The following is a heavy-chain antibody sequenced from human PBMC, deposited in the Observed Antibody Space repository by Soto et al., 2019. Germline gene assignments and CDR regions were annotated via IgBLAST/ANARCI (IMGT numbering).Heavy chain of an antibody. CDR2: INPNSGGT. J-gene: IGHJ4*02. CDR3: ARMLVAAAGEPDY. Sequence: ASVKVSCKASGYTFTGYYMHWVRQAPGQGLEWMGWINPNSGGTNYAQKFQGWVTMTRDTSISTAYMELSRLRSDDTAVYYCARMLVAAAGEPDYWGQGTLVTVSS. D-gene: IGHD6-13*01. CDR1: GYTFTGYY. V-gene: IGHV1-2*04.